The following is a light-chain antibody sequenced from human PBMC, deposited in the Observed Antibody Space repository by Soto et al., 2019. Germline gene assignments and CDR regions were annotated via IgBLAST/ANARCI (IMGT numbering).Light chain of an antibody. CDR2: GAS. CDR3: QQYNNWLTWT. Sequence: VMTQSPATLSVSPGERATLSCRSSQSVSRKLAWYQQKPGQAPRLLRYGASTRATGIPARFSGSGSGTEFTLTISSLQSADFAVYYCQQYNNWLTWTFGQGTKVDIK. J-gene: IGKJ1*01. CDR1: QSVSRK. V-gene: IGKV3-15*01.